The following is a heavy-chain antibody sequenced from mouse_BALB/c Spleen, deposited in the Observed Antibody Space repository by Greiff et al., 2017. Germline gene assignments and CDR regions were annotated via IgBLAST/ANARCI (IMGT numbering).Heavy chain of an antibody. CDR1: GFSLTGYG. CDR3: ARYDYAPCYAMDY. D-gene: IGHD2-4*01. Sequence: QVQLQQPGPGLVAPSQSLSITCTVSGFSLTGYGVNWVRQPPGKGLEWLGMIWGDGSTDYNSALKSRLSISKDNSKSQVFLKMNSLQTDDTARYYCARYDYAPCYAMDYWGQGTAVTVSS. CDR2: IWGDGST. V-gene: IGHV2-6-7*01. J-gene: IGHJ4*01.